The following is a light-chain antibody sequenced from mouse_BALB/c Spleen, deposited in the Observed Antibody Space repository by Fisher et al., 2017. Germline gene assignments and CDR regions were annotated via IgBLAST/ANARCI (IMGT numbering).Light chain of an antibody. J-gene: IGKJ5*01. CDR1: SSVSY. CDR3: QQWSSYPLT. V-gene: IGKV4-55*01. Sequence: IVLTQTPAIMSASPGEKVTMTCSASSSVSYMYWYQQKPGSSPRLLIYDTSNLASGVPVRFSGSGSGTSYSLTISRMEAEDDATYYCQQWSSYPLTFGAGTKLELK. CDR2: DTS.